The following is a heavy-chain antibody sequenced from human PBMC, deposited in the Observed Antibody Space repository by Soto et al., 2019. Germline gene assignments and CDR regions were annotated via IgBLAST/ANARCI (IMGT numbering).Heavy chain of an antibody. CDR1: AASISGYY. D-gene: IGHD5-18*01. CDR3: ARGGGNSYGYSDF. CDR2: IYYSQYNPSLSGST. V-gene: IGHV4-59*01. Sequence: SETLSLTCTVSAASISGYYWNWIRQPPGKGLEWIGCIYYSQYNPSLSGSTQYNPSLKSRLTISGDTSKNQFSLRLTSVTAADTALYYCARGGGNSYGYSDFWGQGTLVTVS. J-gene: IGHJ4*02.